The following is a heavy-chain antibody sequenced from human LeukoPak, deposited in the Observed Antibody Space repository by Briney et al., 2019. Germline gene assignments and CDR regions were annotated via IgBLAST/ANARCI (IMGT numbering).Heavy chain of an antibody. Sequence: PSETLSLTCTVSGGSITSYYWSWIRQSAGKGLEWIGRIYITGSTTYNPSLKSRVTMSLDTSKNQFSLKLISVTAADTAVYYCARDKGQYGSGTPGFTWFDPWGQGTLVTVSS. CDR2: IYITGST. CDR1: GGSITSYY. J-gene: IGHJ5*02. V-gene: IGHV4-4*07. D-gene: IGHD3-10*01. CDR3: ARDKGQYGSGTPGFTWFDP.